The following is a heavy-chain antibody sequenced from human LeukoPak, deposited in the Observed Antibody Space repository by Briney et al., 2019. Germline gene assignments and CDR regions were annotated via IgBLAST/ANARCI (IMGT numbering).Heavy chain of an antibody. CDR3: ARVVLSRYYGSGSYSRGSNWFDP. V-gene: IGHV4-39*07. Sequence: PSETLSLTCTVSGGSISSSSYYWGWIRQPPGKGLEWIGSIYYSGSTYYNPSLKSRVTISVDTSKNQFSLKLSSVTAAATAVYYCARVVLSRYYGSGSYSRGSNWFDPWGQGTLVTVSS. J-gene: IGHJ5*02. CDR2: IYYSGST. CDR1: GGSISSSSYY. D-gene: IGHD3-10*01.